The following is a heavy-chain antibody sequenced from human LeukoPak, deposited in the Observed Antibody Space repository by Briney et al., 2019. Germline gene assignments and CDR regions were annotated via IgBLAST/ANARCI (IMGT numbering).Heavy chain of an antibody. CDR1: GYTFTDYY. J-gene: IGHJ1*01. CDR2: VDPEDGKT. Sequence: GATVKISCKVSGYTFTDYYMHWVQQAPGKGLEWMGLVDPEDGKTIYAEKFQGRVTITADTSTDTAYMELSSLRFEDTAVYYCATPAYAPHKVYFQHWGQGTLATVSS. D-gene: IGHD4-17*01. CDR3: ATPAYAPHKVYFQH. V-gene: IGHV1-69-2*01.